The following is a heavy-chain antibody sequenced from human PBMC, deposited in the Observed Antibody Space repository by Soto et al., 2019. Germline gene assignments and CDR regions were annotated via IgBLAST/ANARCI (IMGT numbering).Heavy chain of an antibody. CDR2: ISGSGGST. CDR3: AKDLSITIFGVVIIFDY. V-gene: IGHV3-23*01. CDR1: GFTFSSYA. J-gene: IGHJ4*02. D-gene: IGHD3-3*01. Sequence: GGSLRLSCAASGFTFSSYAMSWVRQAPGKGLEWVSAISGSGGSTYYADSVKGRFTISRDNSKNTLYLQMNSLRAEDTAVYYCAKDLSITIFGVVIIFDYWRQGTLVTVSS.